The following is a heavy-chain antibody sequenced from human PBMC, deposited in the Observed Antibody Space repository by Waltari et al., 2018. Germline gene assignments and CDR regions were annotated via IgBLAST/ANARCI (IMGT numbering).Heavy chain of an antibody. CDR2: ISWNSGSI. J-gene: IGHJ6*02. CDR1: GFTFDDYA. CDR3: AKDRSYYYYGMDV. Sequence: EVQLVESGGGLVRPGRSLRLSCAASGFTFDDYAMHWVRQAPGKGLEWVSGISWNSGSIGYADSVKGRFTISRDNAKNSLYLQMNSLRAEDTALYYCAKDRSYYYYGMDVWGQGTTVTVSS. V-gene: IGHV3-9*01.